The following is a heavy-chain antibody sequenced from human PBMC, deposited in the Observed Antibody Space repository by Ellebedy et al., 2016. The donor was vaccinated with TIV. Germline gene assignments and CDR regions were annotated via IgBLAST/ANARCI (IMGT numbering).Heavy chain of an antibody. CDR2: VLQGGSP. CDR1: GFPFSSFS. Sequence: GGSLRLSCTASGFPFSSFSMAWVRQAPGKGLEWVSGVLQGGSPYYAASVKGRFTISRDNSRNSVYLQMNSLRAEDTAVYYCAKGLVVVPAAGILGDNYFDYWGQGTLVTVSS. V-gene: IGHV3-53*01. CDR3: AKGLVVVPAAGILGDNYFDY. D-gene: IGHD2-2*01. J-gene: IGHJ4*02.